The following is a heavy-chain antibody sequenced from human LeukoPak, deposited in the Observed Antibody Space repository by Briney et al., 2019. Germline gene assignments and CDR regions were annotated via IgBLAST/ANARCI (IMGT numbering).Heavy chain of an antibody. CDR1: GFTFSSYW. V-gene: IGHV3-74*01. D-gene: IGHD3-10*01. Sequence: QPGGSLRLSCAASGFTFSSYWMHWVRQAPGQGLVWVSRVHSDVTNYADSVKGRFTISRDNAKNTLYLQMNSLRAEDTAVYYCARDYYGSGTYGGFDPWGQGTLVTVSS. CDR3: ARDYYGSGTYGGFDP. CDR2: VHSDVT. J-gene: IGHJ5*02.